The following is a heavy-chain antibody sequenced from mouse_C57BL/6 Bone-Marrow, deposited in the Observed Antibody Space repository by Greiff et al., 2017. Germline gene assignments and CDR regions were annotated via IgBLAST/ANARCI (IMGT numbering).Heavy chain of an antibody. CDR1: GYTFTDYY. J-gene: IGHJ3*01. Sequence: VQLQQSGPELVKPGASVKISRKASGYTFTDYYMNWVKQSHGKSLEWIGDINPNNGGTSYNQKFKGKATLTVDKSSSTAYMELRSLTSEDSAVYYCAREGPYAWFAYWGQGTLVTVSA. D-gene: IGHD6-5*01. CDR2: INPNNGGT. V-gene: IGHV1-26*01. CDR3: AREGPYAWFAY.